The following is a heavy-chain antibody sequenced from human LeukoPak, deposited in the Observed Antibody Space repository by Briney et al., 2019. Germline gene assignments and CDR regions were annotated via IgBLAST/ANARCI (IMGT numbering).Heavy chain of an antibody. Sequence: GGSLRLSCAASGFTFSSYGMSWVRQAPGKGLEWISAMSGSGGSTYYADSVKGRFTISRDNSKNTLYLQMNSLRVEDTAVYYCARVTGTVDYWGQGTLVTVSS. D-gene: IGHD1-20*01. J-gene: IGHJ4*02. CDR2: MSGSGGST. V-gene: IGHV3-23*01. CDR3: ARVTGTVDY. CDR1: GFTFSSYG.